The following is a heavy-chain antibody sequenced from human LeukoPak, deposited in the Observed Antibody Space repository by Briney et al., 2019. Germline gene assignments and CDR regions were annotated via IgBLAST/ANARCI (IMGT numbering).Heavy chain of an antibody. D-gene: IGHD6-19*01. V-gene: IGHV3-43*01. CDR2: ISWDGGIT. CDR1: GFTFDDYT. CDR3: AKGTIAVAGPFDY. Sequence: GGSLRLSCAASGFTFDDYTMHWVRQAPGKGLEWVSLISWDGGITYYADSVKGRFTISRDNSKNSLYLQMNSLRTEDTALYYCAKGTIAVAGPFDYWGQGTLVTVSS. J-gene: IGHJ4*02.